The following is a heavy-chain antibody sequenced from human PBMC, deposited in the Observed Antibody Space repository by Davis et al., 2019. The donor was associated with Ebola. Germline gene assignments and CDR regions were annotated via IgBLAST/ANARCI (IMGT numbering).Heavy chain of an antibody. V-gene: IGHV3-7*01. Sequence: PGGSLRLSCTASGFTISTYWMTWVRQAPGKGLEWVASIKQDGSEKYYVDSVKGRFTISRDNAKNSLYLQMNSLRAEDTAVYYCARGVPPSRVVVPPAIRDYYYYGMDVWGQGTTVTVSS. CDR2: IKQDGSEK. D-gene: IGHD2-2*02. J-gene: IGHJ6*02. CDR3: ARGVPPSRVVVPPAIRDYYYYGMDV. CDR1: GFTISTYW.